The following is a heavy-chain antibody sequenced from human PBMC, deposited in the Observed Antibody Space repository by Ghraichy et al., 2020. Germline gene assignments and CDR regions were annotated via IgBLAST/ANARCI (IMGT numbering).Heavy chain of an antibody. V-gene: IGHV4-30-4*07. CDR1: GGSISGGVHS. CDR2: MYSDGKT. Sequence: SETLSLTCGVSGGSISGGVHSWNWIRQPAGKELEWIGYMYSDGKTYYKPSLESRVIISVDTSKNQLSLKVNSVTAADTGMYFCARGHPYSGMDVWGQGTTVTVSS. D-gene: IGHD2-21*01. J-gene: IGHJ6*02. CDR3: ARGHPYSGMDV.